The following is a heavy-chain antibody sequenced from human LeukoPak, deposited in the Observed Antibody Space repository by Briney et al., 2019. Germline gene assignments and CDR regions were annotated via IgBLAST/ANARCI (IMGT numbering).Heavy chain of an antibody. CDR1: GFTFSSYA. D-gene: IGHD3-10*01. CDR3: AKDYYGSGSYYPFFDY. Sequence: GGSLRLSCAASGFTFSSYAMSWVRQAPGKGLEWVSAISGSGGSTYYADSVKGRFTISRDNSKNTLYLRMNSLRAEDTAVYYCAKDYYGSGSYYPFFDYWGQGTLVTVSS. V-gene: IGHV3-23*01. J-gene: IGHJ4*02. CDR2: ISGSGGST.